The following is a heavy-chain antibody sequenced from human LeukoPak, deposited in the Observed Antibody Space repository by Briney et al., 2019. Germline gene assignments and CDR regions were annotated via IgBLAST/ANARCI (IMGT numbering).Heavy chain of an antibody. CDR2: IIPIFGTA. D-gene: IGHD3-10*01. J-gene: IGHJ6*03. CDR3: ARRQGGAEDYYYYYMDV. CDR1: GDTFIPYT. Sequence: SVKVSCKASGDTFIPYTFSWVRQAPGQGLEWMGGIIPIFGTANYAQKFQGRVTITADESTSTAYMELSSLRSEDTAVYYCARRQGGAEDYYYYYMDVWGKGTTVTVSS. V-gene: IGHV1-69*13.